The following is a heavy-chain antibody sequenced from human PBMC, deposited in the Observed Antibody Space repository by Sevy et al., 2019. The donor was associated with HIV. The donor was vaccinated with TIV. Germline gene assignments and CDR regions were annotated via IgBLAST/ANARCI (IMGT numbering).Heavy chain of an antibody. V-gene: IGHV3-30*04. Sequence: GGFLRLYCAASGFTFRNYAIHWVRQAPGKGLEWVAVISHDGSHKYSADSVKGRFTISRDNSKNTLYLQMNSLRAEDTAMYYCARDPTIYASGWYYFDYWGQGTLVTVSS. CDR1: GFTFRNYA. CDR2: ISHDGSHK. CDR3: ARDPTIYASGWYYFDY. J-gene: IGHJ4*02. D-gene: IGHD6-19*01.